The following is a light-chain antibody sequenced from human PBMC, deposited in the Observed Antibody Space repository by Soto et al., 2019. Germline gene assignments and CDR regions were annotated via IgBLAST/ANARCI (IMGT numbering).Light chain of an antibody. Sequence: QSALTQPPSVSGAPGQRVTISCTGSSSNIGAGYDVHWYHQLPGTAPKLLISGSNNRPSGVPDRFSGSTSGTSASLAITGLQAEDEGDYYCQAYDRSLGGFVVFGGGTKVTVL. CDR1: SSNIGAGYD. V-gene: IGLV1-40*01. CDR3: QAYDRSLGGFVV. J-gene: IGLJ2*01. CDR2: GSN.